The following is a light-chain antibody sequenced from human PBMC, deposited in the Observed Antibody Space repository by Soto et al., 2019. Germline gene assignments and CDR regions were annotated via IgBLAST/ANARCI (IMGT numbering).Light chain of an antibody. CDR3: CSYEGTYTSFV. CDR2: DVT. J-gene: IGLJ1*01. Sequence: QSALTQPRSVSGSPGQSVTISCTGCSSDVGGYNYASWYQQQPGKAPKLLIYDVTIRTSGVSARFSGSKSGNTASLTISGLQAEGDADYFCCSYEGTYTSFVFGTGTKVTVL. CDR1: SSDVGGYNY. V-gene: IGLV2-11*01.